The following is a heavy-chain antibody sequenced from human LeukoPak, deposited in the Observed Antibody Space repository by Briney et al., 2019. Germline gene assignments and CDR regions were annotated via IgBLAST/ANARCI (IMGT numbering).Heavy chain of an antibody. CDR2: IYYSGST. D-gene: IGHD3-22*01. V-gene: IGHV4-59*01. Sequence: NTSETLSLTCAVYGGSFSGYYRSWIRQPPGKGLEWIGYIYYSGSTNYNPSLKSRVTISVDTSKNQFSLKLSSVTAADTAVYYCARDMYYYDSSGSPGGMDVWGQGTTVTVSS. CDR3: ARDMYYYDSSGSPGGMDV. CDR1: GGSFSGYY. J-gene: IGHJ6*02.